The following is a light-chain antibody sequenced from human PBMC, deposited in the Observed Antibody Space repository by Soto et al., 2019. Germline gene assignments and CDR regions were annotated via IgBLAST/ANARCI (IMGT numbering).Light chain of an antibody. CDR2: GAS. V-gene: IGKV3-15*01. Sequence: EIVMTQSPATLSVSPGERATLSCRASQSVSNNLAWYQKKPGQAPRLLIFGASTRATGIPARFSGSGSGTVFTLTISSLQSEDFAFYYCQQDNICWTFGQGTRVDIK. CDR1: QSVSNN. J-gene: IGKJ1*01. CDR3: QQDNICWT.